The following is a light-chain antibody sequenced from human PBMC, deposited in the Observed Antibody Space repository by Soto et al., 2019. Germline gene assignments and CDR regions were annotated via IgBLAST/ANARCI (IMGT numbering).Light chain of an antibody. J-gene: IGLJ2*01. CDR2: EVN. CDR3: SSYTTIKTVV. CDR1: SSDVGGYNY. V-gene: IGLV2-8*01. Sequence: QSALTQPPSASGSPGQSVAISCTGTSSDVGGYNYVSWYQQHPGKAPKLMIYEVNKRPSGVPDRFSGFKSANTAYLTISGVQPEDEADYHCSSYTTIKTVVFGGGTKLTVL.